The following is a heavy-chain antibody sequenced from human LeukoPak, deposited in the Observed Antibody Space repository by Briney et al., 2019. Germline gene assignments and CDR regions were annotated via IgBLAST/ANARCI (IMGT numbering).Heavy chain of an antibody. CDR3: ARDRPHISGAAGLYYGMDV. Sequence: PSETLFLTCTVSGGSISSYYWSWIRQPPGKGLEWIGYIYYSGSTNYNPSLKSRVTISVDTSKNQFSLKLSSVTAADTAVYYCARDRPHISGAAGLYYGMDVWGQGTTVTVSS. J-gene: IGHJ6*02. CDR2: IYYSGST. D-gene: IGHD6-13*01. CDR1: GGSISSYY. V-gene: IGHV4-59*01.